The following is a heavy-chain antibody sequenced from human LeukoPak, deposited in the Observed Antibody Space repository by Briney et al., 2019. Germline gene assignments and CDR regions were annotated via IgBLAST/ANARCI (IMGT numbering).Heavy chain of an antibody. CDR2: INPSGGST. J-gene: IGHJ5*02. D-gene: IGHD6-19*01. V-gene: IGHV1-46*01. CDR1: GYTFTSYY. CDR3: ARDGYSSGWYLNWFDP. Sequence: ASVKVSCKASGYTFTSYYMHWVRQAPGQGLEWMGIINPSGGSTSYAQKFQGRATMTRDTSTSTVYMELSSLRSEDTAVYYCARDGYSSGWYLNWFDPWGQGTLVTVSS.